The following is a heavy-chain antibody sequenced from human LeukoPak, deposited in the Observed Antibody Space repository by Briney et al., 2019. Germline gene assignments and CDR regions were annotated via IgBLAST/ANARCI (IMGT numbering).Heavy chain of an antibody. D-gene: IGHD2-2*01. CDR2: IKQGGSEK. V-gene: IGHV3-7*01. J-gene: IGHJ4*02. CDR3: ARLSRYCSSTSCSEDYFDY. Sequence: GGSLRLSCAASGFSVSVNYMSWVRQAPGKGLEWVANIKQGGSEKYYVDSVKGRFTISRDNAKNSLYLQMNSLRAEDTAVYYCARLSRYCSSTSCSEDYFDYWGQGTLVTVSS. CDR1: GFSVSVNY.